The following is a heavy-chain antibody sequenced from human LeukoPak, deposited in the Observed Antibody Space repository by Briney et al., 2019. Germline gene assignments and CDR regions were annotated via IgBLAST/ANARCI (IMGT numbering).Heavy chain of an antibody. CDR2: ISAYNGNT. Sequence: GASVKVSCKASGYTFTSYGISWVRQAPGQGLEWMGWISAYNGNTNYAQKLQGRVTMTTDTSTSTAYMELRSLRSDDTAVYYCARDFFGDSSGSLAVLVDYWGQGTLVTVSS. D-gene: IGHD3-22*01. CDR1: GYTFTSYG. V-gene: IGHV1-18*01. CDR3: ARDFFGDSSGSLAVLVDY. J-gene: IGHJ4*02.